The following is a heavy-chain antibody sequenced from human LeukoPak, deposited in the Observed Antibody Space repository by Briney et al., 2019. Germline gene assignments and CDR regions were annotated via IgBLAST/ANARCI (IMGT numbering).Heavy chain of an antibody. CDR2: ISGSGGST. V-gene: IGHV3-23*01. D-gene: IGHD3-10*01. CDR3: AKDRGIISDY. J-gene: IGHJ4*02. Sequence: GGSLRLSCAGSGFIFICYGMSWVGQAPGLGLVWVSAISGSGGSTYYADSVKGRFTISRDNSKNTLYLQMNSLRAEDTALYYCAKDRGIISDYWGQGILVTVSS. CDR1: GFIFICYG.